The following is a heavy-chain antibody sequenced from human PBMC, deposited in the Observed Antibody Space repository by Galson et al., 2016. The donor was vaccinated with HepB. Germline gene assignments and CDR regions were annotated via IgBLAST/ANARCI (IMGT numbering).Heavy chain of an antibody. J-gene: IGHJ3*02. CDR3: ARGSAGGGCGGNWGDAVDI. CDR1: GGSISTTNYY. CDR2: FYLSGST. D-gene: IGHD4-23*01. V-gene: IGHV4-39*01. Sequence: SETLSLTCTVSGGSISTTNYYWGWIRQSPGKGLEWIGSFYLSGSTYYNPSLESRVTLSVDTSKKQFSLKLNYVTAADTALYYCARGSAGGGCGGNWGDAVDIWGQGTMVTVSS.